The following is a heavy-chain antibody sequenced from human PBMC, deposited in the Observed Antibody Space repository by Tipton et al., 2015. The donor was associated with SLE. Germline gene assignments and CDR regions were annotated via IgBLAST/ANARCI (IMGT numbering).Heavy chain of an antibody. J-gene: IGHJ6*02. Sequence: SLRLSCTVSGGSISSANWWSWVRQPPGKGLEWIGEILHSGTTNYSPSLRSRVTISVDKSKNQFSLKLTYVTAADTAVYYCARGMLTWRGAIIGVDVWGQGTSVNVSS. V-gene: IGHV4-4*02. CDR1: GGSISSANW. D-gene: IGHD2-8*01. CDR2: ILHSGTT. CDR3: ARGMLTWRGAIIGVDV.